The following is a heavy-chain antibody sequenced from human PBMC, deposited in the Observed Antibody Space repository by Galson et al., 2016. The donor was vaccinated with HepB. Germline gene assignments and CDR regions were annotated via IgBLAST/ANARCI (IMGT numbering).Heavy chain of an antibody. J-gene: IGHJ6*02. CDR1: GGTHTSDA. D-gene: IGHD2-2*02. CDR3: ARGQTHNYGVAIRYYGMAV. CDR2: IIPIFGRT. Sequence: SVNVSCKASGGTHTSDAINWVRQAPGQGLEWMGRIIPIFGRTYYAQKFQGRVTITADESSTTAYLELSRLRSDDTAVYYCARGQTHNYGVAIRYYGMAVWGQGTTGTGSS. V-gene: IGHV1-69*13.